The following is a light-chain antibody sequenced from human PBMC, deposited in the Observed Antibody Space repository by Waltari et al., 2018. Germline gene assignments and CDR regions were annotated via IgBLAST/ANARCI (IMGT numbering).Light chain of an antibody. V-gene: IGLV2-14*03. CDR2: DVT. CDR1: SSDIGVYNH. Sequence: QSALTHPASVSGSPGQSITIPCTGTSSDIGVYNHVPWYQQHPGKAPKLIIYDVTNRPSGVSDRFSGSKSDYTASLTISGLQAEDEADYYCSSYTTSISYVFGTGTRVTVL. CDR3: SSYTTSISYV. J-gene: IGLJ1*01.